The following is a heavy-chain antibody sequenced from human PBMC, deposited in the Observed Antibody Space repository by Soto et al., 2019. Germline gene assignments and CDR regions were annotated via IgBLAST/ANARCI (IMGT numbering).Heavy chain of an antibody. Sequence: SETLSLTCAVYGGSFSGYYWSWIRQPPGKGLEWIGEINHSGSTNYNPSLKSRVTISVDTSKNQFSLKLSSVTAADTAVYYCARGARQRLVLMVLFWFDPWGQGTLVTVSS. D-gene: IGHD6-13*01. V-gene: IGHV4-34*01. CDR3: ARGARQRLVLMVLFWFDP. CDR1: GGSFSGYY. CDR2: INHSGST. J-gene: IGHJ5*02.